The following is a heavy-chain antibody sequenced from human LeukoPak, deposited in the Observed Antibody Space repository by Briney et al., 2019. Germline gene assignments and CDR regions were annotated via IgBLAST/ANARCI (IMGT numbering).Heavy chain of an antibody. V-gene: IGHV4-4*02. J-gene: IGHJ4*02. Sequence: PSETLSLTCAVSGGTIGMIDWWSWIRQSPGKGLEWVGEIFHTGTANYNPSLKSRLTISVDTSKNQFSLRLNSVTAADTAVYYCARRGIVVVPAAIDYWGQGTLVTVSS. CDR3: ARRGIVVVPAAIDY. CDR1: GGTIGMIDW. CDR2: IFHTGTA. D-gene: IGHD2-2*01.